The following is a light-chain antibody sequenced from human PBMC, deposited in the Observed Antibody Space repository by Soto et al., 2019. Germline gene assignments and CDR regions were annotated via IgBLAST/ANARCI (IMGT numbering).Light chain of an antibody. V-gene: IGLV2-14*01. CDR2: DVS. CDR1: NSDVGGYNY. J-gene: IGLJ1*01. CDR3: SSYTTSNTRQIV. Sequence: TPPSSVSGSPGQSITISRPGTNSDVGGYNYVSWYQQHPGKAPKFMIYDVSNRPSGVSNRFSGSKSGNTASLTISGLQAEDEADYYCSSYTTSNTRQIVFGTGTKVTVL.